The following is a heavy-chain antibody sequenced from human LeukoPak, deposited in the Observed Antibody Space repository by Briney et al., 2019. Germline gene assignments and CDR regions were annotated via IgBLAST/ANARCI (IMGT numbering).Heavy chain of an antibody. CDR3: AKGPGLFYGDYVRYFDY. D-gene: IGHD4-17*01. J-gene: IGHJ4*02. V-gene: IGHV3-23*01. Sequence: GGSLRLSCAASGFTFSSYAMSWVRQAPGKGLEWVSAISGSGGSTYYADSVKGRFTISRDNSKNTLYQQMNSLRAEDTAVYYCAKGPGLFYGDYVRYFDYWGQGTLVTVSS. CDR2: ISGSGGST. CDR1: GFTFSSYA.